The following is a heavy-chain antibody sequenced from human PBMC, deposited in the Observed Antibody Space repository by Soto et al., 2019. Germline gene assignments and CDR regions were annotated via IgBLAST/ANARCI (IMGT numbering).Heavy chain of an antibody. CDR1: GGSVNIGSFY. CDR2: MYYTGST. D-gene: IGHD6-19*01. Sequence: SETLSLTCTVSGGSVNIGSFYWSWIRQPPGKGLEWIGHMYYTGSTNYNPSLKRRVTISSGTSKNQFSLKLSSVTAADTAVYYCARTSSGWYRLGEPFDYWGQGTLVTVSS. V-gene: IGHV4-61*01. J-gene: IGHJ4*02. CDR3: ARTSSGWYRLGEPFDY.